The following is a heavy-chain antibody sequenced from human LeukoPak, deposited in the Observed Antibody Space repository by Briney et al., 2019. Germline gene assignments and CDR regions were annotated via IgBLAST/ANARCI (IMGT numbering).Heavy chain of an antibody. J-gene: IGHJ6*02. D-gene: IGHD6-13*01. V-gene: IGHV1-69*13. CDR2: IIPIFGTA. CDR1: GGTFSSYA. Sequence: ASVKVSCKASGGTFSSYAISWVRQAPGQGLEWVGGIIPIFGTANYAQKFQGRVTITADESTSTAYMELSSLRSEDTAVYYCARDPLSIAAAGTYYYYGMDVWGQGTTVTVSS. CDR3: ARDPLSIAAAGTYYYYGMDV.